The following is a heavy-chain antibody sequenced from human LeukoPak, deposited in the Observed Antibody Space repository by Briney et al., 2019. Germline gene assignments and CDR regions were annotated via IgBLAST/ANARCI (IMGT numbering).Heavy chain of an antibody. J-gene: IGHJ4*02. CDR2: ISGSGGST. D-gene: IGHD3-10*01. Sequence: PGGSLRLSCAASGFTFSSYGMSWVRQAPGKGLEWVSAISGSGGSTYYADSVKGRFTISRDNSKNTLYLQMNSLGAEDTAVYYCAKDPPTALLWFGEPRGYWGQGTLVTVSS. V-gene: IGHV3-23*01. CDR3: AKDPPTALLWFGEPRGY. CDR1: GFTFSSYG.